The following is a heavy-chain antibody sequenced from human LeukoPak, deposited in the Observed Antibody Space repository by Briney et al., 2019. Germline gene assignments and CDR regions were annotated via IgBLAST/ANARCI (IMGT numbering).Heavy chain of an antibody. V-gene: IGHV1-2*02. CDR2: INPNSGGT. CDR3: ARDGWGYDILTGYYTPVNFDY. Sequence: ASVKVSCKASGYTFTGYYMHWVRQAPGQGLEWMGWINPNSGGTNYAQKFQGRVTMTRDTSISTAYMELSRLGSDDTAVYYCARDGWGYDILTGYYTPVNFDYWGQGTLVTVSS. CDR1: GYTFTGYY. J-gene: IGHJ4*02. D-gene: IGHD3-9*01.